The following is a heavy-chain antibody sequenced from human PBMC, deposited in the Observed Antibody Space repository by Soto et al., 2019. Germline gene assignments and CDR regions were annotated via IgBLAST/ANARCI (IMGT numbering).Heavy chain of an antibody. D-gene: IGHD5-12*01. V-gene: IGHV4-59*01. CDR2: IYYSGST. J-gene: IGHJ4*02. Sequence: NPSETLSLTCTVSGGSISSYYWSWIRQPPGKGLEWIGYIYYSGSTNYNPSLKSRVTISVDTSKNQFSLKLSSVTAADTAVYYCARYPRDGYNILDYWGQGTLVTVSS. CDR1: GGSISSYY. CDR3: ARYPRDGYNILDY.